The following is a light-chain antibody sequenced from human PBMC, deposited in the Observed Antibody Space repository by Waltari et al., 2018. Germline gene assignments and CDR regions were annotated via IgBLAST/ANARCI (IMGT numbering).Light chain of an antibody. CDR3: VQAIAFPFT. CDR2: GGS. Sequence: DIVMTQTPLSLPITPGEPASISCRSSQSLLHSNGNTYLHWYLQKPGQSPQLLIYGGSNRASGVPDRFSGSGSGTDFTLKISKVEAGDVGVYYCVQAIAFPFTFGPGTKLDIK. CDR1: QSLLHSNGNTY. V-gene: IGKV2-40*01. J-gene: IGKJ3*01.